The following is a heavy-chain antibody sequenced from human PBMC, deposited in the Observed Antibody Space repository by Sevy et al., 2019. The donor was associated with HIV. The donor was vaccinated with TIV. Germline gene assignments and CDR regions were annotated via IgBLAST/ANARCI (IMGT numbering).Heavy chain of an antibody. CDR3: ARGGGYCISTSCSEYFQN. CDR2: ISAYNGNT. CDR1: GYTFTSYG. V-gene: IGHV1-18*01. J-gene: IGHJ1*01. D-gene: IGHD2-2*01. Sequence: ASVKVSCKASGYTFTSYGISWVRQAPGQGLEWMGWISAYNGNTNYAQKLQGRVTMTTDTSTSTAYMELRSLRSDDTAVYYCARGGGYCISTSCSEYFQNWGQGTLVTVSS.